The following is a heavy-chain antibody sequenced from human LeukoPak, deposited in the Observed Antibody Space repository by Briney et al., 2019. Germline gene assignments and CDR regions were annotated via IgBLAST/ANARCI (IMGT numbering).Heavy chain of an antibody. CDR3: AKDGYYYDSSGYYYDLGY. CDR1: GFTFSSYA. D-gene: IGHD3-22*01. Sequence: GGSLRLSCAASGFTFSSYAMSWVRQAPGKGLEWVSAISGSGGSTYYADSVKGRFTISRDNSKNTLYLQMNSLRAEDTAVYYCAKDGYYYDSSGYYYDLGYWGPGTLVTVSS. V-gene: IGHV3-23*01. J-gene: IGHJ4*02. CDR2: ISGSGGST.